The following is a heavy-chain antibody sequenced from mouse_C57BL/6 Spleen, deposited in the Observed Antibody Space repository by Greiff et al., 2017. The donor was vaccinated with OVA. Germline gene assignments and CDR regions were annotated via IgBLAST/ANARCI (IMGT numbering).Heavy chain of an antibody. D-gene: IGHD2-5*01. CDR2: IDTSDSYT. J-gene: IGHJ3*01. CDR3: ARHYSNWFAY. CDR1: GYTFTSYW. V-gene: IGHV1-69*01. Sequence: QVQLKESGAELVMPGASVKLSCKASGYTFTSYWMHWVKQRPGQGLAWIGEIDTSDSYTNYNQKFKGKSTLTVDKSSSTAYMQLSSLTSEDSAVYYCARHYSNWFAYWGQGTLVTASA.